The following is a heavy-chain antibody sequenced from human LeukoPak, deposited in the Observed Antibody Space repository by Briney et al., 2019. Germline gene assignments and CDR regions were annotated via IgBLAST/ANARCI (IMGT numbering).Heavy chain of an antibody. J-gene: IGHJ4*02. CDR3: AKDRDVITTQNFDY. Sequence: PGGSLRLSCAASGFTFSSYAMSWVRQAPGKGLEWVSAISGSGGSTHYADSVKGRFTISRDNSKNTLYLQMNSLRAEDTAVYYCAKDRDVITTQNFDYWGQGTLVTVSS. V-gene: IGHV3-23*01. D-gene: IGHD3-22*01. CDR2: ISGSGGST. CDR1: GFTFSSYA.